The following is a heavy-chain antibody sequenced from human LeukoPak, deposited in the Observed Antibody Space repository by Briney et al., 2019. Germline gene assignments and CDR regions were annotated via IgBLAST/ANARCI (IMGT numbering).Heavy chain of an antibody. CDR3: VRSRGRALLWFGEDMYYFDY. CDR1: GGSFSGYY. D-gene: IGHD3-10*01. CDR2: INHSGST. V-gene: IGHV4-34*01. J-gene: IGHJ4*02. Sequence: SETLSLTCAVYGGSFSGYYRSWIRQPPGKGLEWIGEINHSGSTNYNPSLKSRVTISVDTSKNQFSLKLSSVTAADTAVYYCVRSRGRALLWFGEDMYYFDYWGQGTLVTVSS.